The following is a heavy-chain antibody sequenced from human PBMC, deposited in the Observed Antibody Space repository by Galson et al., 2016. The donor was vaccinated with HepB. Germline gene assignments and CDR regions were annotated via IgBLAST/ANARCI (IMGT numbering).Heavy chain of an antibody. D-gene: IGHD2-15*01. J-gene: IGHJ4*02. V-gene: IGHV3-23*01. CDR2: ISGRGSST. Sequence: SLRLSCAGSGFTFSSYAMSWVRQAPGKGLEWVSVISGRGSSTYYADSVKGRFTISRDNSKNTLFLHMNSLRAEDTAIYHCAKVYCSGANCPAGSYYFDYWGQGTLVTVSS. CDR1: GFTFSSYA. CDR3: AKVYCSGANCPAGSYYFDY.